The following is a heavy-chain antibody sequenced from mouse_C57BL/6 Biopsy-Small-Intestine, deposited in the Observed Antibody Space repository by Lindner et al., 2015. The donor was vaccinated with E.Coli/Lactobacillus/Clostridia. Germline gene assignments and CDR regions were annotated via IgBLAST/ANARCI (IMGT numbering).Heavy chain of an antibody. D-gene: IGHD2-1*01. CDR1: GYTFTSYV. J-gene: IGHJ4*01. Sequence: VQLQESGPELVKPGASVKMSCKASGYTFTSYVMHWVSQKPGQGLEWIGYINPYNDGTKYNEKFKGKATLTSDKSSSTAYMELSSLTSEDSAVYYCARCLWSGNYGGARDYWGQGTSVTVSS. CDR2: INPYNDGT. CDR3: ARCLWSGNYGGARDY. V-gene: IGHV1-14*01.